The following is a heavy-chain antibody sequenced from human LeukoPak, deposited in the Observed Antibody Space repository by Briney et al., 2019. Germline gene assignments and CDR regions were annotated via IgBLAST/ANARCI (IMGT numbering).Heavy chain of an antibody. CDR3: ARVGEDIVATIMASFDY. D-gene: IGHD5-12*01. J-gene: IGHJ4*02. CDR1: GYTFTSYG. Sequence: ASVXXXXKASGYTFTSYGISWVRQAPGQGLXWXGWISAYNGNTNYAQKLQGRVTMTTDTSTSTAYMELRSLRSDDTAVYYCARVGEDIVATIMASFDYWGQGTLVTVSS. CDR2: ISAYNGNT. V-gene: IGHV1-18*01.